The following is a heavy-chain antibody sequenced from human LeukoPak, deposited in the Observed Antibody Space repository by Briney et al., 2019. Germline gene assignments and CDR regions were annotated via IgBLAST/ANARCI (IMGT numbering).Heavy chain of an antibody. V-gene: IGHV3-74*01. Sequence: PGGSLRLSCAASGFSFSSDWMHWVRQVPGEGLVWVSRINSDGSSTAYADSVKGRFTISRDNAKNTLYLQMNSLRVEDTAVYYCGRAPGSPLDYWGQGTLVLVSS. CDR2: INSDGSST. J-gene: IGHJ4*02. CDR3: GRAPGSPLDY. D-gene: IGHD1-26*01. CDR1: GFSFSSDW.